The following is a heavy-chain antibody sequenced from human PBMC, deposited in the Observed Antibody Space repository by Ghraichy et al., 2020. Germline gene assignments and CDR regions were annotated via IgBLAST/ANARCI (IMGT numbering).Heavy chain of an antibody. CDR3: ARDDGIPVVTGPDY. CDR2: INPNSGGT. CDR1: GYNFIGHY. D-gene: IGHD4-23*01. J-gene: IGHJ4*02. Sequence: ASVKVSCKASGYNFIGHYMQWVRQAPGQGLEWMGWINPNSGGTKYAHKFQGRVTMTWDTSITTVYMEMSRLTYDDTAVYYCARDDGIPVVTGPDYWGQGTLVTVSP. V-gene: IGHV1-2*02.